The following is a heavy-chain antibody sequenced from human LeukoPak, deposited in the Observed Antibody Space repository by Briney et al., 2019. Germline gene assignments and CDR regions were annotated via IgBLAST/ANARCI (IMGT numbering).Heavy chain of an antibody. D-gene: IGHD6-19*01. V-gene: IGHV4-38-2*02. CDR2: IYHSGST. Sequence: PSETLSLTCTVSGYSISSGYYWGWIRQPPGKGLEWIGSIYHSGSTYYNPSLKSRVTISVDTSKNQFSLKLSSVTAADTAVYYCARDPAEYSSGWYLNWGQGTLVTVSS. CDR3: ARDPAEYSSGWYLN. CDR1: GYSISSGYY. J-gene: IGHJ4*02.